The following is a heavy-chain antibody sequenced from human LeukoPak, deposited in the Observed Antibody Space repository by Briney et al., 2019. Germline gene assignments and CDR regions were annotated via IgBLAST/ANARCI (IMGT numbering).Heavy chain of an antibody. J-gene: IGHJ3*02. V-gene: IGHV3-21*01. CDR2: ISSSSSYI. Sequence: PGGSLRLSCAASGFTFSSYSMNWVRQAPGKGLEWVSSISSSSSYIYYADSVKGRFTISRDNAKNSLYLQMNSLRAEDTAVYYCARESKTEIGSYDAFDIWGQGTMVTVSS. D-gene: IGHD1-26*01. CDR3: ARESKTEIGSYDAFDI. CDR1: GFTFSSYS.